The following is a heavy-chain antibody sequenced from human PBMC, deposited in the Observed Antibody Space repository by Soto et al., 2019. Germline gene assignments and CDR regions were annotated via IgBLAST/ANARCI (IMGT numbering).Heavy chain of an antibody. V-gene: IGHV3-66*01. CDR3: ARGNYDFWSGYYFS. CDR1: GFTVSSNY. D-gene: IGHD3-3*01. J-gene: IGHJ5*02. CDR2: IYSGGST. Sequence: EVQLVESGGGLVQPGGSLRLSCAASGFTVSSNYMSWVRQAPGKGLEWGSVIYSGGSTYYADSVKGRFTISRDNSKNTLYLQMNSLRAEDTAVYYCARGNYDFWSGYYFSWGQGTLVTVSS.